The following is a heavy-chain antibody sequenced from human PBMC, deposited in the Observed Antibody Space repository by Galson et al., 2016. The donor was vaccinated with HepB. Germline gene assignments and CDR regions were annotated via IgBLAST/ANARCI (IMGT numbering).Heavy chain of an antibody. D-gene: IGHD1-26*01. CDR3: ARAGVPGSYYFDS. CDR2: ISVNAIST. V-gene: IGHV3-23*01. CDR1: GFTFSSHA. J-gene: IGHJ4*02. Sequence: SLRLSCAASGFTFSSHAMSWVRQAPGKGPEWVSSISVNAISTYYADSVEGRFTISRDNSKKTLSLQMDSLRAEDTAIYYCARAGVPGSYYFDSWGQGTLVTVSS.